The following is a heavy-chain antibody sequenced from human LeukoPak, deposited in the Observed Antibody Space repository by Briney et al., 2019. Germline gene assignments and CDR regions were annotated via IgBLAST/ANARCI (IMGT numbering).Heavy chain of an antibody. D-gene: IGHD1-1*01. CDR3: ARVDTTLSYKLDY. J-gene: IGHJ4*02. Sequence: GGSLRLSCAASAFTVSSNCMIWVRQPPGKGLEWVSVIYSAGSTYNADSVKGRFTISRHNSMNTVYVQMDNLRPEDTAVYYCARVDTTLSYKLDYWGQGTLVTVSS. CDR2: IYSAGST. V-gene: IGHV3-53*04. CDR1: AFTVSSNC.